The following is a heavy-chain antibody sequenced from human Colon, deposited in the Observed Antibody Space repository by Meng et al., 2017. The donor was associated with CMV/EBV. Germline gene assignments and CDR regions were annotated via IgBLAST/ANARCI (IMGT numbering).Heavy chain of an antibody. D-gene: IGHD6-13*01. V-gene: IGHV1-2*02. Sequence: ASVKVSCKASGYTFTGYYMHWVRQAPGQGLEWMGWINPNSGGTNYAQKFQGRVTMTRDTSISTAYMELSRPRSDDTAVYYCARARRGGIAFLSGRGGMDVWGQGTTVTVSS. CDR2: INPNSGGT. J-gene: IGHJ6*02. CDR3: ARARRGGIAFLSGRGGMDV. CDR1: GYTFTGYY.